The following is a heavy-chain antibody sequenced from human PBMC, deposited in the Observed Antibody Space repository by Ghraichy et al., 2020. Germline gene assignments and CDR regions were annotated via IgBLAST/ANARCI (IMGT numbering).Heavy chain of an antibody. V-gene: IGHV3-15*01. CDR1: GFTFSVAW. D-gene: IGHD4-23*01. CDR3: ATDLVGGNALHNGY. Sequence: GGSRLSCAASGFTFSVAWMTWVRQAPGMGLEWVGRIYSSRDGGTTAYAAPVKGRFTISRDESENTLYLEMNSLKTEDTAVYYCATDLVGGNALHNGYWGQGTLVTVSP. CDR2: IYSSRDGGTT. J-gene: IGHJ4*02.